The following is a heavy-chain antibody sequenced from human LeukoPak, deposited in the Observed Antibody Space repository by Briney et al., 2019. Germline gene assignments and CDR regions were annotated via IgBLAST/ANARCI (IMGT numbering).Heavy chain of an antibody. V-gene: IGHV1-8*01. CDR3: ARRSTLYSSGWFYFDY. J-gene: IGHJ4*02. CDR1: GYTFTSYD. D-gene: IGHD6-19*01. Sequence: GASVKVSCKASGYTFTSYDIIWVRQATGQGLEWMGWMNPSSGKTGYAQMFQGRVTMTRNTSVSTAYMELSSLRSEDTAVYYCARRSTLYSSGWFYFDYWGQGTLVTVSS. CDR2: MNPSSGKT.